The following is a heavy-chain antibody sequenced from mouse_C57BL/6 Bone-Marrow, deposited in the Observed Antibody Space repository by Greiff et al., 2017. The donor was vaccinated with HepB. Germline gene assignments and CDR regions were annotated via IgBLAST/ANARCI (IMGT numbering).Heavy chain of an antibody. D-gene: IGHD1-1*01. CDR2: IDPANGNT. V-gene: IGHV14-3*01. Sequence: EVQLVESVAELVRPGASVKLSCTASGFNIKNTYMHWVKQRPEQGLEWIGRIDPANGNTKYAPKFQGKATITADTSSNTAYLQLSSLTSEDTAIYYCARGDYYGSSYVYYAMDYWGQGTSVTVSS. J-gene: IGHJ4*01. CDR3: ARGDYYGSSYVYYAMDY. CDR1: GFNIKNTY.